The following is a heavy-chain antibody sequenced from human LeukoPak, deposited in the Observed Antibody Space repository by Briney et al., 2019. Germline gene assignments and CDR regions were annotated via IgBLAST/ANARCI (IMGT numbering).Heavy chain of an antibody. CDR3: ARGRDTVVVPAAVDY. Sequence: GGSLRLSCAASGFTFSSYAMSWVRQAPGKGLEWVSAISGSGSTIYYADSVKGRFTTSRDNAKNSLSLQMNSLRAEDTAVYFCARGRDTVVVPAAVDYWGQGTLVTVSS. V-gene: IGHV3-23*01. J-gene: IGHJ4*02. D-gene: IGHD2-2*01. CDR2: ISGSGSTI. CDR1: GFTFSSYA.